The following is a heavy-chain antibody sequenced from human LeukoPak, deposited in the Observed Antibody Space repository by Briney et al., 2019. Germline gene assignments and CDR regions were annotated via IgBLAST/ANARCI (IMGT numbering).Heavy chain of an antibody. CDR1: GFTFSSYA. D-gene: IGHD2-15*01. CDR2: IYYSGST. Sequence: GSLRLSCAASGFTFSSYAMSWIRQPPGKGLEWIGYIYYSGSTNYNPSLKSRVTISVDTSKNQFSLKLSSVTAADTAVYHCARDSGSNFDYWGQGTLVTVSS. V-gene: IGHV4-59*01. CDR3: ARDSGSNFDY. J-gene: IGHJ4*02.